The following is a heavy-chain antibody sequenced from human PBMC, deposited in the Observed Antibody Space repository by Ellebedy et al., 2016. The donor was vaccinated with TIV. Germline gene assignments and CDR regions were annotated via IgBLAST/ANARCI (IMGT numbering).Heavy chain of an antibody. D-gene: IGHD6-19*01. CDR3: AKAVRSGWYHFDY. J-gene: IGHJ4*02. V-gene: IGHV1-18*01. Sequence: ASVKVSCKASGYTFTSYAMHWVRQAPGQGLEWMGWISAYNGNTNYAQKLQGRVTMTTDTSTSTAYMELRSLRSDDTAVYYCAKAVRSGWYHFDYWGQGTLVTVSS. CDR2: ISAYNGNT. CDR1: GYTFTSYA.